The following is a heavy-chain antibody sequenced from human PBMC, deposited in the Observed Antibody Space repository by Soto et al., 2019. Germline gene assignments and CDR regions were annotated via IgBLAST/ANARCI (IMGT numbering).Heavy chain of an antibody. CDR1: GFTFSSYA. D-gene: IGHD2-2*01. V-gene: IGHV3-23*01. CDR3: AKGMRIVVVPAAISGFDY. CDR2: ISGSGGST. J-gene: IGHJ4*02. Sequence: EVQLLESGGGLVQPGGSLRLSCAASGFTFSSYAMSWVRQAPGKGLEWVSAISGSGGSTYYADSVKGRFTISRDNSKNPLYLQMNSLRAEDTAVYYCAKGMRIVVVPAAISGFDYWGQGTLVTVSS.